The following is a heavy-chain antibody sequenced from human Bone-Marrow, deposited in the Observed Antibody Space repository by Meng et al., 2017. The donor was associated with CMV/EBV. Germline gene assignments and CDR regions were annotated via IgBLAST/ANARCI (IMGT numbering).Heavy chain of an antibody. CDR1: GGSISSYY. D-gene: IGHD3-3*01. Sequence: SETLSLTCNVSGGSISSYYWSWIRQPPGKGLEWIGFMNSGGSANYNPSLRSRVTISVDMSKNQFSLRLSSVTAADTAVYYCARDPGAHYDFWSGYYSGYYYGMDVWGQGTTVTVSS. J-gene: IGHJ6*02. CDR2: MNSGGSA. V-gene: IGHV4-59*01. CDR3: ARDPGAHYDFWSGYYSGYYYGMDV.